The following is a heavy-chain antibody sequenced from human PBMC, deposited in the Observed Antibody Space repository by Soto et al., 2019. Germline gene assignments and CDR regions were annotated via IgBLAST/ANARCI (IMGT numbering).Heavy chain of an antibody. Sequence: PGGSLRLSCVASGFTFSGSSMNWVRQAPGKGLERVSPISDSSTNICYVDSVKGRFTISRDNAKNSLYLQMNSLRAEDTAVYYCARDTTITTVDYYGMDVWGQGTTVTVSS. V-gene: IGHV3-21*04. CDR2: ISDSSTNI. CDR1: GFTFSGSS. CDR3: ARDTTITTVDYYGMDV. J-gene: IGHJ6*02. D-gene: IGHD4-4*01.